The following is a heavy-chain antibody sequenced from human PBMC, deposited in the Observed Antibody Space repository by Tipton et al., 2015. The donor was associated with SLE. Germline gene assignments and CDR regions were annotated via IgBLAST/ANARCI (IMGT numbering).Heavy chain of an antibody. CDR2: ITNSGGST. J-gene: IGHJ4*02. Sequence: SLRLSCAASEFTFSNYVMSWVRQAPGKGLEWVAAITNSGGSTFYTDSVKGRFAVSRDNSKNTLYLQMGSLRAEDTAIYYCAKYVGDFVVVIAKGLYYFDYWGQGTLVTVSS. D-gene: IGHD2-21*01. CDR1: EFTFSNYV. CDR3: AKYVGDFVVVIAKGLYYFDY. V-gene: IGHV3-23*01.